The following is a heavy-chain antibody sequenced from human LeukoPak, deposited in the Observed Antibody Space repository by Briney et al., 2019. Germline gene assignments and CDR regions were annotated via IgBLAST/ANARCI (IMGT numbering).Heavy chain of an antibody. CDR3: AREGDGDHAALDY. CDR2: IYYSGST. Sequence: SETLSLTCTVSGGSISSSTYYWGWIRQPPGKGLEWSGSIYYSGSTFYNPSLKSRVTISVDTSKNQFSLKLSSVTAADTAVYYCAREGDGDHAALDYWGQGTLVTVSS. J-gene: IGHJ4*02. D-gene: IGHD4-17*01. CDR1: GGSISSSTYY. V-gene: IGHV4-39*07.